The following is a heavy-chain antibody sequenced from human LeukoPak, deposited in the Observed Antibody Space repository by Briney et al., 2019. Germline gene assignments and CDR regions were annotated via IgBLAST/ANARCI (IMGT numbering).Heavy chain of an antibody. J-gene: IGHJ6*03. CDR3: ARRAVEVTMVRGVISYYYYMDV. Sequence: SETLSLTCAVYGGSFSGYYWSWIRQPPGKGLEWIGEINHSGSTNYNPSLKSRVTISVDTSKNQFSLKLSSVTAADTAVYYCARRAVEVTMVRGVISYYYYMDVWGKGTTVTISS. CDR1: GGSFSGYY. D-gene: IGHD3-10*01. CDR2: INHSGST. V-gene: IGHV4-34*01.